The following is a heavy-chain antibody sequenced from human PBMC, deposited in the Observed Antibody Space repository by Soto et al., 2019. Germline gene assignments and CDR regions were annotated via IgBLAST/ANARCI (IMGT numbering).Heavy chain of an antibody. J-gene: IGHJ5*02. CDR3: ARCDVITHNWFDP. CDR1: GGSISSGGYY. D-gene: IGHD3-22*01. V-gene: IGHV4-31*03. CDR2: IYYIGRT. Sequence: QVQLQESGPGLVKPSQTLSLTCTVSGGSISSGGYYWSWIRQPPGKGLGWIGYIYYIGRTYYNPSLKTRVTISVHTSKNQSSLKLSSVTAADTAGYYCARCDVITHNWFDPWCQGTLVTVSS.